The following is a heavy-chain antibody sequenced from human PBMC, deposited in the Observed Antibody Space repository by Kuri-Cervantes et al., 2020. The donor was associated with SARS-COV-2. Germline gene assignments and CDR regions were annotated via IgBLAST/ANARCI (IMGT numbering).Heavy chain of an antibody. J-gene: IGHJ5*02. CDR1: GFTFDDYA. CDR2: ISWNSGSI. CDR3: VKGKDILTGYGGDWFDP. Sequence: GGSLRLSCAASGFTFDDYAMHWVRQAPGKGLEWVSGISWNSGSIGYADSVKGRFTISRDNAKNSLYLQMNSLRAEDTALYYCVKGKDILTGYGGDWFDPWGQGTLVTVSS. V-gene: IGHV3-9*01. D-gene: IGHD3-9*01.